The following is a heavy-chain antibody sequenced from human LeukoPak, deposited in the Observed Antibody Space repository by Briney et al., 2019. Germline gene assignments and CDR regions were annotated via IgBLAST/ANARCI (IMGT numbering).Heavy chain of an antibody. CDR2: IYHSGST. CDR1: GYSISSGYY. V-gene: IGHV4-38-2*02. D-gene: IGHD6-19*01. Sequence: PSETLSLTCTVSGYSISSGYYWGWIRQPPGKGLEWIGSIYHSGSTNYNPSLKSRVTISVDTSKNQFSLKLSSVTAADTAVYYCARRLRGGWYNYWGQGTLVTVSS. J-gene: IGHJ4*02. CDR3: ARRLRGGWYNY.